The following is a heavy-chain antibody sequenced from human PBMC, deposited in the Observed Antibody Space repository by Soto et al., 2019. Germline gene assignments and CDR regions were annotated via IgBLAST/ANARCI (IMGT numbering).Heavy chain of an antibody. J-gene: IGHJ4*02. CDR3: ARGREEAGGPFDY. CDR1: GASISSGNYY. Sequence: QVQLRESGPGLVKPSQTLSLTCSVSGASISSGNYYWSWIRQHPGKGLEWIGYIYYTGSTYYNPSLRIRITISEDMSKNHFSLRLSSVTAADTAVYYCARGREEAGGPFDYGGQLTLVTVSS. D-gene: IGHD3-10*01. V-gene: IGHV4-31*03. CDR2: IYYTGST.